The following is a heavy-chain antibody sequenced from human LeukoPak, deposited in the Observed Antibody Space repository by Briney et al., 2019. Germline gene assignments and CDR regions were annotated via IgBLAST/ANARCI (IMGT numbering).Heavy chain of an antibody. CDR3: AKDTGLRYFDWLSLDY. CDR2: ISWNSGSI. J-gene: IGHJ4*02. Sequence: GGSLRLSCVASGFTFSSHGMNWVRQAPGKGLEWVSGISWNSGSIGYADSVKGRFTISRDNAKNSLYLQMNSLRAEDTALYYCAKDTGLRYFDWLSLDYWGQGTLVTVSS. D-gene: IGHD3-9*01. V-gene: IGHV3-9*01. CDR1: GFTFSSHG.